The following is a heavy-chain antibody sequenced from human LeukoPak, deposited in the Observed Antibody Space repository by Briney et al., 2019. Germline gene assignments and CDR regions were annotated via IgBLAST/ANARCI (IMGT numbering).Heavy chain of an antibody. CDR1: GGTFSSYA. CDR3: ARGYDSSGYYIRFDY. D-gene: IGHD3-22*01. V-gene: IGHV1-69*13. Sequence: SVKVSCKASGGTFSSYAISWVRQAPGQGLEWMGGIIPIFGTANYAQKFQGRVTITADESTSTAYMELSSLRSEDAAVYYCARGYDSSGYYIRFDYWGQGTLVTVSS. CDR2: IIPIFGTA. J-gene: IGHJ4*02.